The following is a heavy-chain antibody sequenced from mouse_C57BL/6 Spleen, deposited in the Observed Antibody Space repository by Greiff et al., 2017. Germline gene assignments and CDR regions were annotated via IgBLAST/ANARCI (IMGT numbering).Heavy chain of an antibody. CDR2: IRNKANGYTT. D-gene: IGHD4-1*02. V-gene: IGHV7-3*01. J-gene: IGHJ4*01. CDR1: GFTFTDYY. CDR3: ARQLGRVYYYAMDY. Sequence: EVQRVESGGGLVQPGGSLSLSCAASGFTFTDYYMSWVRQPPGKALEWLGFIRNKANGYTTEYSASVKGRFTISRDNSQSILYLQMNALRAEDSATYYCARQLGRVYYYAMDYWGQGTSVTVSS.